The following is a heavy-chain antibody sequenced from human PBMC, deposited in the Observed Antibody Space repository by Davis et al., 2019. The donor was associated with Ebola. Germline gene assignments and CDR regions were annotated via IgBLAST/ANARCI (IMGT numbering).Heavy chain of an antibody. CDR2: IYYRST. CDR1: GGSISSYY. V-gene: IGHV4-59*01. J-gene: IGHJ4*02. D-gene: IGHD5-24*01. Sequence: GSLRLSCTVSGGSISSYYWSWIPQPPGKGLEWIGYIYYRSTNYNPSLKSRVTISVDTSKNQFSLEVRSVTAADTAFYYCVRGSDAYKTGYWGQGTLVTVSS. CDR3: VRGSDAYKTGY.